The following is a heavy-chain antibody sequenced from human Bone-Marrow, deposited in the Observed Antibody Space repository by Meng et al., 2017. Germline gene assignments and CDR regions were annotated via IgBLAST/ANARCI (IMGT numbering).Heavy chain of an antibody. CDR2: ISYDGSNK. CDR3: ARDSWIQLWLRGSLVDY. J-gene: IGHJ4*02. CDR1: GVTFSSYA. Sequence: GGSLRLSCAASGVTFSSYAMHWVRQAPGKGLEWVAVISYDGSNKYYADSVKGRFTISRDNSKNTLYLQMNSLRAEDTAVYYCARDSWIQLWLRGSLVDYWGQGTLVTVSS. D-gene: IGHD5-18*01. V-gene: IGHV3-30*04.